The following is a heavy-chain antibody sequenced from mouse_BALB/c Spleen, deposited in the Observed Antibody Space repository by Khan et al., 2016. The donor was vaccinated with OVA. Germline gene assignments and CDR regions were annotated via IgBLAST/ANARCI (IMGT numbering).Heavy chain of an antibody. Sequence: QVQLQQSGPGLVAPSQSLSITCTISGFSLTSFGVHWVRQPPGKGLEWLVVIWSDGSTTYNSALKSRLSISKDNSKSQVFLKMNGLQTDDTAMYYCARGYYGYVPYFDYWGQGTTLTVAS. CDR1: GFSLTSFG. CDR2: IWSDGST. J-gene: IGHJ2*01. V-gene: IGHV2-6-1*01. D-gene: IGHD1-2*01. CDR3: ARGYYGYVPYFDY.